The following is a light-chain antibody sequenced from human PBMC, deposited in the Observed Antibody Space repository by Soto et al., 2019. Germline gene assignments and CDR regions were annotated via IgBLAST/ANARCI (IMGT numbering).Light chain of an antibody. CDR3: QQADSFPLS. CDR2: VTS. V-gene: IGKV1-12*01. J-gene: IGKJ4*01. Sequence: DVQMTQSPSSVSASVGDRVTITCRASQGIGTWLAWYRQKPGKAPELLIYVTSSLQGGVPSRFSGSGSGTDFTLTISSLQPEDVATYYCQQADSFPLSFGGGTRVEIK. CDR1: QGIGTW.